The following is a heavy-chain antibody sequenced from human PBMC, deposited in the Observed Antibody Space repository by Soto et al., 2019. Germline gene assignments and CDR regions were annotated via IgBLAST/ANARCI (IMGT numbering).Heavy chain of an antibody. J-gene: IGHJ4*02. D-gene: IGHD3-9*01. CDR3: ARAGPNDILTGYSEGPFDY. V-gene: IGHV4-30-2*01. CDR2: IYHSGST. CDR1: GGSISSGGYS. Sequence: SETLSLTCAVSGGSISSGGYSWSWIRQPPGKGLEWIGYIYHSGSTYYNPSLKSRVTISVDRSKNQFSLKLSSVTAADTAVYYCARAGPNDILTGYSEGPFDYWGQGTLVTVSS.